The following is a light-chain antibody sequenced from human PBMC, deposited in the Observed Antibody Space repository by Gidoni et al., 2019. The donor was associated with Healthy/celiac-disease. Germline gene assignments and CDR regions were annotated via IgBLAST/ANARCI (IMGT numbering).Light chain of an antibody. CDR3: QQSYSTPRT. V-gene: IGKV1-39*01. CDR2: AAS. CDR1: QSISSY. J-gene: IGKJ2*01. Sequence: DIQMTQSPSSLSASVGDRVTITCRASQSISSYLNWYQQKPGKAPKRLIYAASSLQSGVPSRFSGSGSGTDFTLTISSLQPEDFATYYGQQSYSTPRTFGQGTKLEIK.